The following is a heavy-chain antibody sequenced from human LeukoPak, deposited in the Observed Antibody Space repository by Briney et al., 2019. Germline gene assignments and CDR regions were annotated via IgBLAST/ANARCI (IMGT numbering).Heavy chain of an antibody. D-gene: IGHD5-12*01. CDR3: ARGPRGDDRHYYYGMDV. CDR1: SGFFSGYY. CDR2: INHSGST. V-gene: IGHV4-34*01. Sequence: PSETLSLTCVVHSGFFSGYYWSWVRQPPGKGLEWIGEINHSGSTNYSPSLNSRVTISIDTSKNQFSLTVNSVTAADTAVYHCARGPRGDDRHYYYGMDVWGQGTTVTVSS. J-gene: IGHJ6*02.